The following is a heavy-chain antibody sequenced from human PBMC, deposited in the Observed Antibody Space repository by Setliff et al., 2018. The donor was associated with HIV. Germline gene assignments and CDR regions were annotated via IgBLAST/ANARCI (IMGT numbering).Heavy chain of an antibody. CDR1: GYTFTSYY. J-gene: IGHJ4*02. V-gene: IGHV1-46*01. CDR2: INPSSGST. Sequence: ASVKVSCKASGYTFTSYYMHWVRQAPGQGLEWMGIINPSSGSTTYAQKFQGRVTMTRDTSTSTVYMELSSLRSEDTAVYFCARGWSGVAVAGTPRFEYWGQGTLVTVSS. CDR3: ARGWSGVAVAGTPRFEY. D-gene: IGHD6-19*01.